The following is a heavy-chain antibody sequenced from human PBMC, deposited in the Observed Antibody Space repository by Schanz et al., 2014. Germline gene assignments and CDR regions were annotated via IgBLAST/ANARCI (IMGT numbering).Heavy chain of an antibody. D-gene: IGHD1-1*01. CDR3: ARDGAELYYFDD. CDR1: GFTFSNHA. V-gene: IGHV3-23*04. CDR2: IGGSGDST. J-gene: IGHJ4*02. Sequence: VQLAESGGGLVQPGGSLRLSCAASGFTFSNHALSWVRQAPGKGLEWVSGIGGSGDSTHYADSVKGRFIISRDNSKNSLYLQMNGLRAEDTAVFYCARDGAELYYFDDWGQGTLVTVSS.